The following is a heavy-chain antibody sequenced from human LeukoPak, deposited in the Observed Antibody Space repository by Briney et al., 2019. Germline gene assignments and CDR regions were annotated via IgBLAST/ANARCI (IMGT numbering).Heavy chain of an antibody. Sequence: SQTLSLTCAISGDIVSSNSVAWNWIRQSPSTGLEWLVRTYYRSKWYNDYAVSVKSRITFTPDTSKNHFSLQLNSVTPEDTALYYCARASVRFGSQYYAFDIWGQGTMVTVSS. CDR3: ARASVRFGSQYYAFDI. D-gene: IGHD2/OR15-2a*01. V-gene: IGHV6-1*01. J-gene: IGHJ3*02. CDR1: GDIVSSNSVA. CDR2: TYYRSKWYN.